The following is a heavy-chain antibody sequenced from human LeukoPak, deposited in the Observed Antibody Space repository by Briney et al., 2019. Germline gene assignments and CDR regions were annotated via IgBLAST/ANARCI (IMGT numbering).Heavy chain of an antibody. Sequence: PGGSLRLSCAASGFTFSSNSMNWVRQAPGKGLEWVSYISSTGGTIYYADSMKGRFTISRDNAKNTLYLQMNSLRAEDTAVYYCARENIVVESGYYFDYWGQGTLVTVSS. CDR3: ARENIVVESGYYFDY. D-gene: IGHD2-15*01. J-gene: IGHJ4*02. CDR1: GFTFSSNS. CDR2: ISSTGGTI. V-gene: IGHV3-48*04.